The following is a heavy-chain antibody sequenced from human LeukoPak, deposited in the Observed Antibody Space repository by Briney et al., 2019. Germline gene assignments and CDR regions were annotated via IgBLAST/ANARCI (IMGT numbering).Heavy chain of an antibody. Sequence: PGGSLRLSCAASGFTFSSYWMSWVRQAPGRGLEWVSVIYSGGYTYYAGSVKGRFTISRDNSKNTLYLQMNSLRAEDTAVYYCASAIGSIWYEFDYWGQGTLVTVSS. J-gene: IGHJ4*02. CDR1: GFTFSSYW. CDR2: IYSGGYT. V-gene: IGHV3-53*01. CDR3: ASAIGSIWYEFDY. D-gene: IGHD6-13*01.